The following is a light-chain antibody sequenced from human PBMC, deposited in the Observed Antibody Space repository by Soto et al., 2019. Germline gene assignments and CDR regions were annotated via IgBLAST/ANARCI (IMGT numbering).Light chain of an antibody. CDR1: QRVRSSY. Sequence: EIVLTQFPGTLSLSPGERATLSCRASQRVRSSYLAWYQQKPGQAPRLLVYGASSRATGIPDRFSGSGSGTDFTLSISRLEPQDFAVYYCQQYGSSPLSCGGGTKVEIK. CDR2: GAS. J-gene: IGKJ4*01. V-gene: IGKV3-20*01. CDR3: QQYGSSPLS.